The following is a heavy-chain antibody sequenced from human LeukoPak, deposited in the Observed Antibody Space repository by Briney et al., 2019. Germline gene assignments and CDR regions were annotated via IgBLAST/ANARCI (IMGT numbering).Heavy chain of an antibody. J-gene: IGHJ4*02. CDR3: ASADSSSWYEIDY. CDR1: GFTFSSYS. CDR2: ISYDGSNK. Sequence: GGSLRLSCAASGFTFSSYSMNWVRQAPGKGLEWVAVISYDGSNKYYADSVKGRFTISRDNSKNTLYLQMNSLRAEDTAVYYCASADSSSWYEIDYWGQGTLVTVSS. V-gene: IGHV3-30*03. D-gene: IGHD6-13*01.